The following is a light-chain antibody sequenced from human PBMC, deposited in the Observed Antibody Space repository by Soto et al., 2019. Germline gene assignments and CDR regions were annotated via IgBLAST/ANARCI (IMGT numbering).Light chain of an antibody. CDR3: QSYDSSRSAPVV. Sequence: QSVLTQPPSVSGAPGQRVTISCTGSSSNIGAGYDVHWYQQLPGTAPKLLIYGNSNRPSGVPDRFSGSKSGTSASLAITGLQDEDEADYCCQSYDSSRSAPVVFGGGTQLTVL. CDR1: SSNIGAGYD. J-gene: IGLJ2*01. V-gene: IGLV1-40*01. CDR2: GNS.